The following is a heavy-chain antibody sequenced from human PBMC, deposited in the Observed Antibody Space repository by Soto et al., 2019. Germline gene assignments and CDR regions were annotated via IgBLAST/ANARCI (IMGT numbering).Heavy chain of an antibody. CDR3: AREGAREYSSSSGRKNNYYFYGMDV. V-gene: IGHV1-2*02. J-gene: IGHJ6*02. D-gene: IGHD6-6*01. Sequence: ASVKVSCKASGYTFTGYYMHWVRQAPGQGLEWMGWINPNSGGTNYAQKFQGRLTMTRDPSISTAYMELSRLRSDDTAVYYCAREGAREYSSSSGRKNNYYFYGMDVWGQGTTVTVSS. CDR2: INPNSGGT. CDR1: GYTFTGYY.